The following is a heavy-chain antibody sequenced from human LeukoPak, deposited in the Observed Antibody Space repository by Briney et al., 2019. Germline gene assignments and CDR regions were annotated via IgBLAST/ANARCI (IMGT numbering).Heavy chain of an antibody. CDR3: ARETDYGGNPDC. Sequence: SETLSLTCTVSGGSISSYYWGWIRQPAGKGLEWIGRIYSSGSANYNPTLKSRVTMSVDTSKNQFSLKLSSVTAADTAVYYCARETDYGGNPDCWGQGTLVTVSS. J-gene: IGHJ4*02. D-gene: IGHD4-23*01. V-gene: IGHV4-4*07. CDR1: GGSISSYY. CDR2: IYSSGSA.